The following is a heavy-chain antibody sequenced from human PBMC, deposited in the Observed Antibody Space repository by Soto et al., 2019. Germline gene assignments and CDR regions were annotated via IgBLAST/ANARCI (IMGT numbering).Heavy chain of an antibody. CDR3: ARAPFGSGYQMQGTLLAPFQH. V-gene: IGHV1-69*13. Sequence: GASVKVACKASGGTFSSCAISWVRQAPGQGLEWMGGIIPIFGTANYAQKFQGRVTITADESTSTAYMELSSLRSEDTAVYYCARAPFGSGYQMQGTLLAPFQHWGQGTLVTVSS. CDR1: GGTFSSCA. J-gene: IGHJ1*01. D-gene: IGHD3-22*01. CDR2: IIPIFGTA.